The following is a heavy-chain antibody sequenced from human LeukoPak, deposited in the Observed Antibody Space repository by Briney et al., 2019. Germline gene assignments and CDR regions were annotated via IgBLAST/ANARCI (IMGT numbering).Heavy chain of an antibody. Sequence: SGGSLRLSCAASGLPFSINAMSWVRQAPGKGLEWVSGISGTGGGTFYADSVKGRFSISRDDSINTLYLQMSSLRAEDTAVYYCARFRGSGSHTLYSFDYWGQGSLVTVSS. CDR1: GLPFSINA. CDR2: ISGTGGGT. D-gene: IGHD3-10*01. CDR3: ARFRGSGSHTLYSFDY. V-gene: IGHV3-23*01. J-gene: IGHJ4*02.